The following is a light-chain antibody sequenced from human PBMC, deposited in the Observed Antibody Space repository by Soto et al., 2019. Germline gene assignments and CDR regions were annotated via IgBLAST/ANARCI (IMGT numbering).Light chain of an antibody. CDR3: QQYNSYPYT. CDR1: QSIRSW. V-gene: IGKV1-5*03. CDR2: KAS. J-gene: IGKJ2*01. Sequence: DIQMTQSPSTLSASVGDRVTITCRASQSIRSWLAWYQQKPGKAPNLLIYKASSLESGVPSRFSGSGSGTDFALTISSLQPHDLATYYCQQYNSYPYTFGQGTELEIK.